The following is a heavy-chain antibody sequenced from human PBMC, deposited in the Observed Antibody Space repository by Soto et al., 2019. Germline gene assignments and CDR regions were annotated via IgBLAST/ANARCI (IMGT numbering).Heavy chain of an antibody. V-gene: IGHV3-30*18. J-gene: IGHJ4*02. Sequence: QVQLVESGGGVVQPGRSLRLSCAASGFTFSSYGMHWVRQAPGKGLEWVALISYDGSNKYYADSVKGRFTISRDKSKNAVYLQMNGLRAEDTAVYYCAKDVEDYDGSGSPDYWGQGTLVTVSS. CDR1: GFTFSSYG. CDR3: AKDVEDYDGSGSPDY. D-gene: IGHD3-10*01. CDR2: ISYDGSNK.